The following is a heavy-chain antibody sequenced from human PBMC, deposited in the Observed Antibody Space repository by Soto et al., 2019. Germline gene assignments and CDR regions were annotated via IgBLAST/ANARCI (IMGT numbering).Heavy chain of an antibody. J-gene: IGHJ6*02. CDR1: GFTFGDYA. CDR3: AKGRSYYYYYGVDV. V-gene: IGHV3-23*01. CDR2: ISGSGVST. Sequence: PGGSLRLSCTASGFTFGDYAMSWVRQAPGKGLEWVSAISGSGVSTYYADSVKGRFTISRDNSKSTLYLQMNSLRAEDTALYYCAKGRSYYYYYGVDVWGQGTTVTVSS.